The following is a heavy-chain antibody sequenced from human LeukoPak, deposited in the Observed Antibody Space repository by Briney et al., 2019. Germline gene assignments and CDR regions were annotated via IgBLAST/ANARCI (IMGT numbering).Heavy chain of an antibody. J-gene: IGHJ4*02. D-gene: IGHD6-13*01. CDR3: ARAPIAAALRFFDY. CDR1: GGSISSYY. V-gene: IGHV4-59*01. Sequence: SETLSLTCTVSGGSISSYYWSWIRQPPGKGLEWIGYIYYSGSTNYNPSLKSRVTMSVDTSKNQFSLKLSSVTAADTAVYYCARAPIAAALRFFDYWGQGTLVTVSS. CDR2: IYYSGST.